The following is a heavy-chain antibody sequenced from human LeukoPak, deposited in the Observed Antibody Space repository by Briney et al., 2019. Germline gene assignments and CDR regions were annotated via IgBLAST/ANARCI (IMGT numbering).Heavy chain of an antibody. CDR1: GFTFSIYW. V-gene: IGHV3-7*01. D-gene: IGHD1-1*01. J-gene: IGHJ4*02. CDR2: INQDGSEK. Sequence: GGTLRLSCAASGFTFSIYWMSWVRQAPGKGLEWVANINQDGSEKYYVDSVEGRFTISKDNAKNSLYLQMNSLRAEDTAVYYCARAGSTGTVDFWGQGTLVTVSS. CDR3: ARAGSTGTVDF.